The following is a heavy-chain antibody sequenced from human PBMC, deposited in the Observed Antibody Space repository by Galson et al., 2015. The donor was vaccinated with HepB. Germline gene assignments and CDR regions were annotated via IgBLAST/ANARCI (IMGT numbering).Heavy chain of an antibody. CDR3: AKDSGYCSGGSCYSLDY. CDR1: GFTFSSKG. J-gene: IGHJ4*02. CDR2: ISYNGINE. D-gene: IGHD2-15*01. V-gene: IGHV3-30*18. Sequence: SLRLSCAASGFTFSSKGMHWVRQAPGKGLEWVAVISYNGINEDYAESVKGRFTISRDNSKNTLYLQMNNLRSEDTAVYYCAKDSGYCSGGSCYSLDYWGQGTLVIAST.